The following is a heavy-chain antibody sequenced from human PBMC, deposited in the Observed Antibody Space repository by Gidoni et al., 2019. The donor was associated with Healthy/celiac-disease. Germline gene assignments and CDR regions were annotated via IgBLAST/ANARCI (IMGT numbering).Heavy chain of an antibody. V-gene: IGHV1-46*01. CDR2: INPSGGST. D-gene: IGHD3-3*01. J-gene: IGHJ6*02. Sequence: QVQLVQSGAEVKKPGASVKVSCKASGYTFTSYYMPWLRQAPGQGLEWMGIINPSGGSTSYEQKFQGRVTMTRDTSTSTVYMELSSLRSEDTAVYYCARGGDTFGVANILTYYYYGMDVWGQGTTVTVSS. CDR3: ARGGDTFGVANILTYYYYGMDV. CDR1: GYTFTSYY.